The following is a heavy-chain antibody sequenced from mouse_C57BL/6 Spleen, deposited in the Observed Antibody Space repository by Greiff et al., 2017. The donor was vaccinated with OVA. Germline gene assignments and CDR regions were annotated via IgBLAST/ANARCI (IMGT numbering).Heavy chain of an antibody. V-gene: IGHV5-4*03. CDR1: GFTFSSYA. D-gene: IGHD2-4*01. CDR2: ISDGGSYT. Sequence: DVMLVESGGGLVKPGGSLKLSCAASGFTFSSYAMSWVRQTPEKRLEWVATISDGGSYTYYPDNVKGRFTISRDNAKNNLYLQMSHLKSEDTAMYYCARVYDYDGGAWFAYWGQGTLVTVSA. CDR3: ARVYDYDGGAWFAY. J-gene: IGHJ3*01.